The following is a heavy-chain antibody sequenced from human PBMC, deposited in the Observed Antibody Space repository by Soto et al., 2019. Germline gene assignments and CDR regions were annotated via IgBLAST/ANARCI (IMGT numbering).Heavy chain of an antibody. D-gene: IGHD3-10*01. J-gene: IGHJ4*02. CDR1: GYTFTSYG. CDR3: AGTMDRGVITTLGY. CDR2: ISAYNGNT. Sequence: QVQLVQSGAEVKKPGASVKVSCKASGYTFTSYGISWVRQAPGQGLEWMGWISAYNGNTNYAQQLQSRVTMTTDASTSTAYMELRSLRSDDTAVYYCAGTMDRGVITTLGYWGQGTLVTVSS. V-gene: IGHV1-18*01.